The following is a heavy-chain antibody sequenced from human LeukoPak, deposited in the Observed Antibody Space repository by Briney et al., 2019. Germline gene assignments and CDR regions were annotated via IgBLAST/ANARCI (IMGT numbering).Heavy chain of an antibody. Sequence: ASVKVSCKVSGYTLTELSMHWVRQAPGKGLEWMGGFDPEDGETIYAQKFQGRVTMTEDTSTDTAYMELSSLRSEDTAVYYCASTYYDLPGPRYWGQGTLVTVSS. V-gene: IGHV1-24*01. D-gene: IGHD3-3*01. CDR2: FDPEDGET. CDR3: ASTYYDLPGPRY. J-gene: IGHJ4*02. CDR1: GYTLTELS.